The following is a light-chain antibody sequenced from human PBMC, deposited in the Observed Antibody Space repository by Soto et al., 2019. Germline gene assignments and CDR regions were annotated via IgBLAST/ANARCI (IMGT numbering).Light chain of an antibody. J-gene: IGKJ5*01. Sequence: EIVMTQSPATVSVSPGDAATLFCRASQSVRSDLAWYQQKPGQAPRLLIYGTSSRATGIPDRFSGSGSGTDFTLTISRLEPEDFAVYYCQQYGNSPITFGQGTRLEIK. V-gene: IGKV3-20*01. CDR2: GTS. CDR3: QQYGNSPIT. CDR1: QSVRSD.